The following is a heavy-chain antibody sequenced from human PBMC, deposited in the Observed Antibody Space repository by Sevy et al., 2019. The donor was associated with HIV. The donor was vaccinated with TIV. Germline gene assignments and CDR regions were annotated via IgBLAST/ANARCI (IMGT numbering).Heavy chain of an antibody. Sequence: GGSLRLSCAASGFTFSSHDMHWVRQATGKGLEWISSIGTVGDTYYIGSVKGRFTISREDAKKSFYLQMNSLRDDDTAVYYCARGQRLAPPWGFDLWGRGTLVNVSS. CDR3: ARGQRLAPPWGFDL. V-gene: IGHV3-13*01. CDR2: IGTVGDT. J-gene: IGHJ2*01. CDR1: GFTFSSHD. D-gene: IGHD6-25*01.